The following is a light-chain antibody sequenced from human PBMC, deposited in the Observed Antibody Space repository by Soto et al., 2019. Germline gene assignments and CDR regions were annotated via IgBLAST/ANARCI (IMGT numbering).Light chain of an antibody. CDR3: QQYGGTPST. CDR2: GAS. J-gene: IGKJ2*01. Sequence: EIVLTQSPGTLSLSPGERATLSCKTRQTVNRYLAWYQQRPGQAPRLLIYGASSRATGIPDRFSGSGSGTDFTLSISILEPEDSAVYSCQQYGGTPSTFGQGTKLEIK. V-gene: IGKV3-20*01. CDR1: QTVNRY.